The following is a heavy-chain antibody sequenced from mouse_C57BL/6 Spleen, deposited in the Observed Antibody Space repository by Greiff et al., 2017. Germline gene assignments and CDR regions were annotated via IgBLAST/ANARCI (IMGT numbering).Heavy chain of an antibody. CDR1: GYTFTSYW. CDR3: ARCPAYYGSSSYYFDD. D-gene: IGHD1-1*01. J-gene: IGHJ2*01. V-gene: IGHV1-64*01. CDR2: IHPNSGST. Sequence: VQLQQPGAELVKPGASVKLSCKASGYTFTSYWMHWVKQRPGQGLEWIGMIHPNSGSTNYNEKFKSKATLTVDKSSSTAYMQLSSLTSEDSAVXYCARCPAYYGSSSYYFDDWGQGTTLTVSS.